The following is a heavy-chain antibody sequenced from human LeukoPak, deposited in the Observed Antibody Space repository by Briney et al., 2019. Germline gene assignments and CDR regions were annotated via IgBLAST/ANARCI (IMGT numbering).Heavy chain of an antibody. CDR1: GGSISSYY. D-gene: IGHD1-26*01. CDR2: IYYSGST. Sequence: SETLSLTCTVSGGSISSYYWSWIRQPPGRGLEWIGYIYYSGSTNYNPSLKSRVTISVDTSKNQFSLKLSSVTAADTAVYYCARGSGSYSVPFDYWGQGTLVTVSS. V-gene: IGHV4-59*01. CDR3: ARGSGSYSVPFDY. J-gene: IGHJ4*02.